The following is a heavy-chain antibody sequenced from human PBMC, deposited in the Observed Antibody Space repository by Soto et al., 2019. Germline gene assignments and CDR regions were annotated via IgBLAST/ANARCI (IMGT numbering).Heavy chain of an antibody. Sequence: QVQLVESGGGVVQPGRSLRLSCAASGFTFSSYPMYWVRQAPGKGLEWVAVIWYDGNNKFHADSLKGRFTISRDNSKNTLYLQMNSRRAEATAVYYCARGGFWRDNWGQGTLVTVSS. CDR3: ARGGFWRDN. CDR2: IWYDGNNK. V-gene: IGHV3-33*01. D-gene: IGHD3-3*01. CDR1: GFTFSSYP. J-gene: IGHJ4*02.